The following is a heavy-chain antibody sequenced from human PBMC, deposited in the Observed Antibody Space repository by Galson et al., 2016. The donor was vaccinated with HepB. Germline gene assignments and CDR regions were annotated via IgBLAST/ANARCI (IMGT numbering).Heavy chain of an antibody. V-gene: IGHV3-30*18. Sequence: SLRLSCAASGFTFNRRGMHWVRQAPGKGLEWVAADSMDGRRKFYADSVKGRFTIPRDNSNNMLFLQMSSLRVDDTAVYYCAKRHEYCPPVGCSVDSWGQGTLVSVSS. D-gene: IGHD2/OR15-2a*01. CDR2: DSMDGRRK. CDR1: GFTFNRRG. J-gene: IGHJ4*02. CDR3: AKRHEYCPPVGCSVDS.